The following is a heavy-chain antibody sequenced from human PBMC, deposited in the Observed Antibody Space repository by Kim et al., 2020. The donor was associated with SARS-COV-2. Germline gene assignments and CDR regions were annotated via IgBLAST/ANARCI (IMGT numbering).Heavy chain of an antibody. Sequence: GESLKISCKGSGYSFTSYWISWVRQMPGKGLEWMGRIDPSDSYTNYSPSFQGHVTISADKSISTAYLQWSSLKASDTAMYYCATDPGPYYYYYGMDVWGQGTTVTVSS. V-gene: IGHV5-10-1*01. CDR1: GYSFTSYW. CDR2: IDPSDSYT. CDR3: ATDPGPYYYYYGMDV. J-gene: IGHJ6*02.